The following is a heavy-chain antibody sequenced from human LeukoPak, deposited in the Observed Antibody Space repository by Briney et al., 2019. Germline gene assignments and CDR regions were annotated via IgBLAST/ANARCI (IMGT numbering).Heavy chain of an antibody. Sequence: ASVKVSCKASGYTFTGYYMHWVRQAPGQGLEWMGWINPNSGGTNYAQKFQGWVTMTRDTSISTAYMELSRLRSDDTAVYYCARVPRYSGYDSGYGMDVWGQGTTVTVSS. J-gene: IGHJ6*02. CDR2: INPNSGGT. D-gene: IGHD5-12*01. V-gene: IGHV1-2*04. CDR1: GYTFTGYY. CDR3: ARVPRYSGYDSGYGMDV.